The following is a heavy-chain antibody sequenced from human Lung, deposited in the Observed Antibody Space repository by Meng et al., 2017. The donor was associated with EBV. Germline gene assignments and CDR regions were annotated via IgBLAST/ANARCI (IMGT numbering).Heavy chain of an antibody. J-gene: IGHJ4*02. CDR1: GVSIRISNW. CDR3: ARARSIAAAVIDY. V-gene: IGHV4-4*02. CDR2: IYHSGST. Sequence: QGERQGSGPGLVKPSGTLSLTCAGSGVSIRISNWWSCVRQPPGKGLEWIGEIYHSGSTNYNPSLKSRVTISVDKSKNQFSLKLSSVTAADTAVYYCARARSIAAAVIDYWGQGTLVTVSS. D-gene: IGHD6-13*01.